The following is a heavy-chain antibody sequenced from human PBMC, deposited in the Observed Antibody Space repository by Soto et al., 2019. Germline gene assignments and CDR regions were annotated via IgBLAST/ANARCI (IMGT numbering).Heavy chain of an antibody. CDR3: AKDREPLYDYGDYVAWYYYYYMDV. Sequence: GGSLRLSCAASGFTFSSYAMSWVRQAPGKGLEWVSAISGSGGSTYYADSVKGRFTISRDNSKNTLYLQMNSLRAEDTAVYYCAKDREPLYDYGDYVAWYYYYYMDVWGKGTTVTVSS. J-gene: IGHJ6*03. CDR2: ISGSGGST. V-gene: IGHV3-23*01. D-gene: IGHD4-17*01. CDR1: GFTFSSYA.